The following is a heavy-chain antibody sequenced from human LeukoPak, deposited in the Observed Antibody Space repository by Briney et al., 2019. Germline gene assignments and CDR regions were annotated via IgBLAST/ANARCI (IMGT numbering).Heavy chain of an antibody. J-gene: IGHJ4*02. CDR3: AKDRVLMVYAPYYFDY. CDR1: GFTFSSYG. Sequence: PGGSLRLSCAASGFTFSSYGMHWVRQAPGKGREWVAFIRYDGSNKYYADSVKGRFTISRDNSKNTLYLQMNSLRAEDTAVYYCAKDRVLMVYAPYYFDYWGQGTLVTVSS. CDR2: IRYDGSNK. D-gene: IGHD2-8*01. V-gene: IGHV3-30*02.